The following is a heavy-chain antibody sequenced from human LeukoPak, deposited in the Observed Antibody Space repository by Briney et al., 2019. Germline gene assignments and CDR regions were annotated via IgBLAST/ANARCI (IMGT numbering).Heavy chain of an antibody. CDR2: IRYDGSNK. CDR3: AKDVSGSYRLAY. V-gene: IGHV3-30*02. Sequence: GGSLRLSCAASGFTFSSYGMHWVRQAPGKGLEWVAFIRYDGSNKYYADSVKGRSTISRDNSKNTLYLQMNSLRAEDTAVYYCAKDVSGSYRLAYWGQGTLVTVSS. D-gene: IGHD1-26*01. J-gene: IGHJ4*02. CDR1: GFTFSSYG.